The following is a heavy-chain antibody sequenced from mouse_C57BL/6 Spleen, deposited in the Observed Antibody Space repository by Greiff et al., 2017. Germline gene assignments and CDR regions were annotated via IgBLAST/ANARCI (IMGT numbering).Heavy chain of an antibody. D-gene: IGHD1-1*01. CDR3: ARPDDDGRSDGDY. CDR2: IYPGEGET. J-gene: IGHJ2*01. V-gene: IGHV1-80*01. Sequence: QVHVKQSGAALVKPGASVKISCKASGSAFSSYWMPWVKQRPGKGLEWIGQIYPGEGETNYNGKFKGKGTLTADKSSSTAYLQLSSLTSEDSAVYVWARPDDDGRSDGDYWGQGTTLTVSS. CDR1: GSAFSSYW.